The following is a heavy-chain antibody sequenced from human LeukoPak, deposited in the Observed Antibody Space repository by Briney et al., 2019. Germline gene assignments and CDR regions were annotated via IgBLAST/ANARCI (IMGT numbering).Heavy chain of an antibody. V-gene: IGHV4-34*01. CDR2: INHSGST. Sequence: SETLSLTCAVYGGSFSGYYWSWIRQPPGKGLEWIGEINHSGSTNYNPSLKSRVTISVDTSKNQFSLKLSSVTAADTAVYYCERGHGDYGGNYFDYWGQGTLVTVSS. CDR1: GGSFSGYY. D-gene: IGHD4-17*01. CDR3: ERGHGDYGGNYFDY. J-gene: IGHJ4*02.